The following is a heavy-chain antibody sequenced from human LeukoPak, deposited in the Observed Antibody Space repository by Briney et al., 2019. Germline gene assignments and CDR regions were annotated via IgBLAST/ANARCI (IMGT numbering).Heavy chain of an antibody. CDR1: GYTFTGYY. CDR2: INPNSGGT. V-gene: IGHV1-2*02. J-gene: IGHJ4*02. CDR3: ARDTGVVPAAIL. Sequence: ASVKVSCKVSGYTFTGYYMHWVRQAPGQGLEWMGWINPNSGGTNYAQKFQGRVTMTRDTSISTAYMELSRLRSDDTAVYYCARDTGVVPAAILWGQGTLVTVSS. D-gene: IGHD2-2*02.